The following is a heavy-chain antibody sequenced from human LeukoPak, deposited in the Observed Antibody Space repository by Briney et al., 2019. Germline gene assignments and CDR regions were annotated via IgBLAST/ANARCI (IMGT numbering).Heavy chain of an antibody. CDR3: AELGITMIGGV. CDR1: GFTFSSYE. J-gene: IGHJ6*04. CDR2: ISSSGSTI. D-gene: IGHD3-10*02. Sequence: PGGSLRLSCAASGFTFSSYEMNWVRQAPGKGLEWVSYISSSGSTIYYADSVRGRFTISRDNAKNSLYLQMNSLRAEDTAVYYCAELGITMIGGVWGKGTTVAISS. V-gene: IGHV3-48*03.